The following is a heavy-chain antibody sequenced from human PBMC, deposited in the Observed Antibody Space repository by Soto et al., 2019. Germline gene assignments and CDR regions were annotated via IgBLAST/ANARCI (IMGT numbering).Heavy chain of an antibody. J-gene: IGHJ4*02. CDR2: ISSDSSYI. Sequence: GGSLRLSCTASGVTFSNYSRNWVRQAPGKGLEWVSSISSDSSYIYYADSVKGRFTISRDNAKNSLSLQMNSLRAEDTAVYFCARDPIPVPMYFFDYWGQGSLVTVPS. V-gene: IGHV3-21*01. CDR3: ARDPIPVPMYFFDY. D-gene: IGHD6-19*01. CDR1: GVTFSNYS.